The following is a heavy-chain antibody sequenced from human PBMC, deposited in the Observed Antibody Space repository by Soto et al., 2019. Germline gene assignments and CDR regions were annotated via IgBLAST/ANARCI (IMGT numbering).Heavy chain of an antibody. D-gene: IGHD3-10*01. CDR2: ISHDGSNK. V-gene: IGHV3-30-3*01. Sequence: SLRLSCAASGFTFSSYAMHWVRQAPGKGLEWVVVISHDGSNKYYADSVKGRFTISRDNSKNTLYLQMNSLRAEDTAVYYCASNPYGSGSYYTLALFVYWGQVTLVTFSS. J-gene: IGHJ4*02. CDR3: ASNPYGSGSYYTLALFVY. CDR1: GFTFSSYA.